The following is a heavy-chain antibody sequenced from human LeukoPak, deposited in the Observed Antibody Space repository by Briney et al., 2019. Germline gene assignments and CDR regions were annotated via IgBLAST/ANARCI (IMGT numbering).Heavy chain of an antibody. CDR3: ARDQDDFLKT. J-gene: IGHJ5*02. D-gene: IGHD3-3*01. Sequence: ASVKVSCKTSGGTINNFPVSWVRQAPGQGLEWMGRIIPVLSVANYAQRFRGRVTFTADNSTNTAFMELSSLTSGDTAVYYCARDQDDFLKTWGQGTLGTVSS. CDR1: GGTINNFP. V-gene: IGHV1-69*04. CDR2: IIPVLSVA.